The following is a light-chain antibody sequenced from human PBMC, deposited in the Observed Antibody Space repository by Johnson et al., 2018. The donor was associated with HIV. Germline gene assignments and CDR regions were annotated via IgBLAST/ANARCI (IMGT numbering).Light chain of an antibody. Sequence: QSVLTQPPSVSAAPGQKVTISCSGSSSNIGNNYVSWYQQLPGTAPKLLIYDNNKRPSGIPDRFSGSKSGTSATLAITGLQTGDAADYYCGTWDTNLSAYVFGTGTKVTVL. CDR2: DNN. CDR3: GTWDTNLSAYV. CDR1: SSNIGNNY. V-gene: IGLV1-51*01. J-gene: IGLJ1*01.